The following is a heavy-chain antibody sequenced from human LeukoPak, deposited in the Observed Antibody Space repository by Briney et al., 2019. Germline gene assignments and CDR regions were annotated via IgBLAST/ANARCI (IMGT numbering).Heavy chain of an antibody. Sequence: GSLRLSCATSGFDFSSAWMTWVRQPPGKGLEWIGEINHSGSTNYNPSLKSRVTISVDTSKNQFSLKLSSVTAADTAVYYCAGQYCTNGVCYTEWFDPWGQGTLVTVSS. D-gene: IGHD2-8*01. J-gene: IGHJ5*02. CDR3: AGQYCTNGVCYTEWFDP. CDR1: GFDFSSAW. CDR2: INHSGST. V-gene: IGHV4-34*01.